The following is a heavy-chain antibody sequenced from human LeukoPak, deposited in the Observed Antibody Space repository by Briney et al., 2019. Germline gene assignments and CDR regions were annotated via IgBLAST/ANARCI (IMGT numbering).Heavy chain of an antibody. CDR3: ARHRPATPFDY. V-gene: IGHV4-39*01. CDR1: GGSISSSSYY. Sequence: SETLSLTCTVSGGSISSSSYYWGWIRQPPGKGLVWIGSIYYSGSTYYNPSLKSRVTISVDTSKNQFSLKLSSVTAADTAVYYCARHRPATPFDYWGQGTLVTVSS. J-gene: IGHJ4*02. CDR2: IYYSGST.